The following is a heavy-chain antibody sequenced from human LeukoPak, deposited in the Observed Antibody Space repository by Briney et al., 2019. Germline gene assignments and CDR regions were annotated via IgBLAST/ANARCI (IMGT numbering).Heavy chain of an antibody. V-gene: IGHV3-21*01. Sequence: GGSLRLSCAASGFTFSSYSMNWVRQAPGKGLEWVSSISSSSSYIYYADSVKGRFTISRDNAKNSLYLQMNSLRAEDTAVYYCARGDTNKIAAAGHDAFDIWGQGTMVTVSS. D-gene: IGHD6-13*01. CDR2: ISSSSSYI. CDR1: GFTFSSYS. CDR3: ARGDTNKIAAAGHDAFDI. J-gene: IGHJ3*02.